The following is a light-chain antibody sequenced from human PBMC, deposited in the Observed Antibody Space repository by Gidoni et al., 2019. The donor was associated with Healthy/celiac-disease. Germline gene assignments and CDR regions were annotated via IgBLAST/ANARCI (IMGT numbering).Light chain of an antibody. CDR1: SSDVGAYKY. V-gene: IGLV2-14*01. J-gene: IGLJ2*01. CDR2: EVS. Sequence: QSALTQPASVSGSPGQSITISCTGTSSDVGAYKYVSWYQQHPGKAPKVLIYEVSNRPSGVSNRFSASKSGNTASLTISGLQPEDEADYYCSSYTSSSTLVFGEGTKLT. CDR3: SSYTSSSTLV.